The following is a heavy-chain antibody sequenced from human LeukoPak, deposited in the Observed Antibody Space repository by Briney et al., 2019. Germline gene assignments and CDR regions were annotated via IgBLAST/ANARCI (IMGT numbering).Heavy chain of an antibody. CDR1: GYSISSGYY. CDR2: IYHSGST. Sequence: PSETLSLTCTVSGYSISSGYYWGWIRQPPGKGLKWIGSIYHSGSTYYNPSLKSRVTISVDTSKNQFSLKLSSVTAADTAVYYCASLQDYYGSGSTSVWGQGTLVTVSS. CDR3: ASLQDYYGSGSTSV. J-gene: IGHJ4*02. V-gene: IGHV4-38-2*02. D-gene: IGHD3-10*01.